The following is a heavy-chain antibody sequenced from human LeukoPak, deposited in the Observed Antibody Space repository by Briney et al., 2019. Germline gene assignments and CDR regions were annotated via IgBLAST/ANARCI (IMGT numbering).Heavy chain of an antibody. CDR3: ARGGAYYYDSSGYYPSYFDY. CDR2: ISYDGSNK. V-gene: IGHV3-30-3*01. CDR1: GYTFSSYA. D-gene: IGHD3-22*01. Sequence: PGRSLRLSCAASGYTFSSYAMHWVRQAPGKGLEWVAVISYDGSNKYYADSVKGRFTISRDNSKNTLYLQMNSLRVEDTAVYYCARGGAYYYDSSGYYPSYFDYWGQGTLVTVSS. J-gene: IGHJ4*02.